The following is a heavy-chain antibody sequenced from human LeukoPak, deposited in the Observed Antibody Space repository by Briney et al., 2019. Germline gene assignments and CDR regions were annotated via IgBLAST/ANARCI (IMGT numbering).Heavy chain of an antibody. J-gene: IGHJ4*02. CDR3: AKEGFVGATTYY. D-gene: IGHD1-26*01. CDR2: ISGSGDST. CDR1: GFTFSSYA. Sequence: PGGSFRLSCAASGFTFSSYAMSWVRQSPGKGLQWVSAISGSGDSTYYADSVKGRFTISKDNSKNTLYLQMNSLRAEDTAVYYCAKEGFVGATTYYWDQGTLVTVSS. V-gene: IGHV3-23*01.